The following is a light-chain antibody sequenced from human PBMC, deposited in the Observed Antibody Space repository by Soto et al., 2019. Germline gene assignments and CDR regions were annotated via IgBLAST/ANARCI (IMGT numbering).Light chain of an antibody. J-gene: IGLJ3*02. CDR1: SGHSSYG. CDR2: VNSDGSH. Sequence: QSVLTQSPSASASLGASVKLTCTLSSGHSSYGIAWHQQQPEKGPRYLMKVNSDGSHRKGDGIPDRFSGSSSGAERYLTISSLQSEDEADYYCQTWGTGIRVFGGGTKVTVL. CDR3: QTWGTGIRV. V-gene: IGLV4-69*01.